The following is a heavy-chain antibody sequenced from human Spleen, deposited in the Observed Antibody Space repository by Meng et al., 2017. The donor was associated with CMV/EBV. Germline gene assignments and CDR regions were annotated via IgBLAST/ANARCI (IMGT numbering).Heavy chain of an antibody. CDR1: GLSLSDYY. Sequence: GESLKISCAVSGLSLSDYYLNWIRQAPGKGLEWVSLISASGTTTYYADSIKGRFTISRDNAKNSLYLQLNSLRADDTAVYYCAAGVALDYWGRGTLVTVSS. D-gene: IGHD2-21*01. J-gene: IGHJ4*02. V-gene: IGHV3-11*04. CDR2: ISASGTTT. CDR3: AAGVALDY.